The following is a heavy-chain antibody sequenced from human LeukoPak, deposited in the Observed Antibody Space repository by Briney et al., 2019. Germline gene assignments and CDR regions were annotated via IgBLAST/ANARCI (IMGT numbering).Heavy chain of an antibody. CDR1: GFTFSSYS. CDR2: INSRSSSI. Sequence: PGGSLRLSCAVSGFTFSSYSMTWVRQAPGKGLEWVSSINSRSSSIFYADSVKGRFTISRDNAKNSLYLQMNSLRAEDTAVYYCARADRWLDYYYYYMDVWGKGTTVTVSS. V-gene: IGHV3-21*01. D-gene: IGHD4-23*01. J-gene: IGHJ6*03. CDR3: ARADRWLDYYYYYMDV.